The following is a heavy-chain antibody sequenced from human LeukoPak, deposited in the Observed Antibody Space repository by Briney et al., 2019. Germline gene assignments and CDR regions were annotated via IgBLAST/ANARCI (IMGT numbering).Heavy chain of an antibody. CDR2: MNPNSGNT. V-gene: IGHV1-8*01. D-gene: IGHD5-12*01. CDR3: ARGAGMVATISKKHFDF. CDR1: GYTFTSYD. Sequence: ASVKVSCKASGYTFTSYDINWVRPATGQGLEWMGWMNPNSGNTGYAQKFQGRVTMTRNTSISTAYMELSSLTSEDTAVYYCARGAGMVATISKKHFDFWGQGTLVTVSS. J-gene: IGHJ4*02.